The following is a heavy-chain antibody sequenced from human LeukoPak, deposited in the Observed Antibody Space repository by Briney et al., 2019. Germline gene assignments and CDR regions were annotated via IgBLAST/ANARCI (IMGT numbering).Heavy chain of an antibody. CDR2: IDSSGGYM. J-gene: IGHJ4*02. CDR3: ARPSWSSNKGFDY. V-gene: IGHV3-21*06. D-gene: IGHD1/OR15-1a*01. CDR1: GFTFNTYS. Sequence: GGSLRLSCEASGFTFNTYSMNWARQAPGKGLEWVSSIDSSGGYMFYADSVKGRFIISRDNAKDSLYLQMNSLRVEDTAVYYCARPSWSSNKGFDYWGQGTLVTVSS.